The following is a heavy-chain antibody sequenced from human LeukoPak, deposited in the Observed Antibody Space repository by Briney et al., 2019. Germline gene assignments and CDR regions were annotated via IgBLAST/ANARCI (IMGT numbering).Heavy chain of an antibody. Sequence: GGSLRLSCAASGFTFSAYRMSWVRQAPGKGLEWLANIKQDGSDKQYVDSVKGRFAISRDNAKTSVYLQMNSLRAEDTAVYYCVSTTRSSPFDNWGQGTLVTVSS. CDR1: GFTFSAYR. J-gene: IGHJ4*02. D-gene: IGHD1-1*01. CDR2: IKQDGSDK. CDR3: VSTTRSSPFDN. V-gene: IGHV3-7*01.